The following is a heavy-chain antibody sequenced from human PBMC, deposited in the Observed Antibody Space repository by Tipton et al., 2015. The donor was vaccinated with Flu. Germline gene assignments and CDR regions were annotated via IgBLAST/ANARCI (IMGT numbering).Heavy chain of an antibody. Sequence: QSGAEVKKPGASVKVSCKASGYTFTSYGISWVRQAPGQGLEWMGWISAYNGNTNYAQKLQGRVTMTTDTSTSTAYMELRSLRSDDTAVYYCARVRRGQWLKYYFDYWGQGTLVTVSS. CDR3: ARVRRGQWLKYYFDY. V-gene: IGHV1-18*04. D-gene: IGHD6-19*01. CDR2: ISAYNGNT. CDR1: GYTFTSYG. J-gene: IGHJ4*02.